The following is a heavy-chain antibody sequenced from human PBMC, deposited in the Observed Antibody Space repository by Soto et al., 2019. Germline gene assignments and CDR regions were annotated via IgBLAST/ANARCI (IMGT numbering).Heavy chain of an antibody. CDR1: GFTFSSYW. V-gene: IGHV3-74*01. Sequence: GGSLRLSCAASGFTFSSYWMHWVRQVPGKGLVWVSRINRDGSTTSYADSVKGRFTISRDNAKNTLYLQMNSLRAEDTAVYYCAREAWYDASDIWGQGTMVTVSS. D-gene: IGHD2-15*01. J-gene: IGHJ3*02. CDR3: AREAWYDASDI. CDR2: INRDGSTT.